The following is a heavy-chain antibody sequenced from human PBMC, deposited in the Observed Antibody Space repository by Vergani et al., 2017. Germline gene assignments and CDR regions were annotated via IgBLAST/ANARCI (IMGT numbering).Heavy chain of an antibody. D-gene: IGHD3-9*01. J-gene: IGHJ4*02. CDR3: ARGDYGILTGYRY. CDR1: GDTFGSSV. V-gene: IGHV1-58*01. CDR2: IVVGSGNT. Sequence: QLVQSGAEVKKPGASVNVSCKASGDTFGSSVVNWVRQARGQRLEWIGWIVVGSGNTNYAQKFQERVTITRDMSTSTAYMELSSLRSEDTAVYYCARGDYGILTGYRYWGQGTLVTVSA.